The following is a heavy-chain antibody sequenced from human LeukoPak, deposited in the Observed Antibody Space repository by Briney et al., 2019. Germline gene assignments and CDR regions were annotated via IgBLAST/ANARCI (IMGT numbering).Heavy chain of an antibody. CDR3: ARDLSSSGWYGGA. CDR1: GFTFSSYS. V-gene: IGHV3-21*01. J-gene: IGHJ4*02. CDR2: ISSSSSYI. D-gene: IGHD6-19*01. Sequence: GGSLRLSCAASGFTFSSYSMNWVRQAPGKGLEWVSSISSSSSYIYYADSVKGRFTISRDNAKNSLYLQMNSLRAEDTAVYYCARDLSSSGWYGGAWGQGTLVTVSS.